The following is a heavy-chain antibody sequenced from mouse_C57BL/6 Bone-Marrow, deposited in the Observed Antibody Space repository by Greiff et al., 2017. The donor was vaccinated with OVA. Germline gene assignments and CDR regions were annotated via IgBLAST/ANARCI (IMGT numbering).Heavy chain of an antibody. CDR3: ARSGYDYDNY. CDR2: INPGSGGT. CDR1: GYAFTNYL. D-gene: IGHD2-4*01. J-gene: IGHJ2*01. Sequence: QVQLQQSGAELVRPGTSVKVSCKASGYAFTNYLIEWVKQRPGQGLEWIGVINPGSGGTNYNEKFKGKATLTADKSSSTAYMQLSSLTSEDSAVYCCARSGYDYDNYWGQGTTLTVSS. V-gene: IGHV1-54*01.